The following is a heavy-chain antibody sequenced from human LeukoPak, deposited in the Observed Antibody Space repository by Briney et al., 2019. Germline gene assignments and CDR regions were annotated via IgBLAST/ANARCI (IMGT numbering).Heavy chain of an antibody. V-gene: IGHV3-48*04. CDR3: ARSGTGPRDWFDP. Sequence: GGSLRLSCAASGFTFSSYSMNWVRQAPGKGLEWVSYISSSSSTIYYADSVKGRFTVSRDNAKNSLYLQMNSLRAEDTAVYYCARSGTGPRDWFDPWGQGTLVTVSS. D-gene: IGHD1-1*01. J-gene: IGHJ5*02. CDR2: ISSSSSTI. CDR1: GFTFSSYS.